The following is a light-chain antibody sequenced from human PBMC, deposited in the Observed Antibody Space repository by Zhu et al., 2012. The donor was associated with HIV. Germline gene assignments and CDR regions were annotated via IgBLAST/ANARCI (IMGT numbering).Light chain of an antibody. CDR1: ESISRY. CDR3: QQLNTYPLFT. V-gene: IGKV1-9*01. Sequence: DVQLTQSPSFLSASVGDRVTITCRASESISRYLAWDQQRPGKAPKLLIYDASTLQSGVPSTFSGSGSGTEFTLTISSLQPEDFAIYYCQQLNTYPLFTFGPGTKVDIK. J-gene: IGKJ3*01. CDR2: DAS.